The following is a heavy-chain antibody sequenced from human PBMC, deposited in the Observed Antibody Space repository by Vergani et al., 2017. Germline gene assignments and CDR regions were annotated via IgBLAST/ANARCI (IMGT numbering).Heavy chain of an antibody. D-gene: IGHD3-22*01. CDR2: ISSSSSYT. Sequence: QVQLVESGGGLVKPGGSLRLSCAASGFTFSDYYMSWIRQAPGXGLEWVSYISSSSSYTNYADSVKGRFTISRDNAKNSLYLQMNSLRAEDTAVYYCARDSDYDSSGGTSEDAFDIWGQGTMVTVSS. CDR3: ARDSDYDSSGGTSEDAFDI. J-gene: IGHJ3*02. CDR1: GFTFSDYY. V-gene: IGHV3-11*06.